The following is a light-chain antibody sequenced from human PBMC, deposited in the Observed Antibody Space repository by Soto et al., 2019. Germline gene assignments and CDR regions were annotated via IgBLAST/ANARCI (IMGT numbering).Light chain of an antibody. V-gene: IGLV2-23*02. CDR3: CSYVGRRPHLV. CDR2: DVS. Sequence: QSVLTQPASVSGSPGQSITISCTGTSSDVGSYNLVSWYQQHPGKVPKVIIYDVSQRPSGVSNRFSGSKSGNTAYLTISGLQAEDEADYYCCSYVGRRPHLVFGGGTKVTVL. J-gene: IGLJ2*01. CDR1: SSDVGSYNL.